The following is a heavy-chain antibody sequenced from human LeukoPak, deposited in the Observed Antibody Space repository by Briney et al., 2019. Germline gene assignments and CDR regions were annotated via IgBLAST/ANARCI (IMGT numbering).Heavy chain of an antibody. V-gene: IGHV4-61*02. CDR1: GGSISTGSYY. D-gene: IGHD3-22*01. CDR2: IFTSGST. J-gene: IGHJ1*01. Sequence: SETLSLTCTVSGGSISTGSYYWSWIRQPAGKGLEWIGRIFTSGSTNYNPSLKSRVTTSVDTSKNQFSLKVSSMTAADTAVYYCTYDSSGQPWFGYFQHWGQGTLVTVSS. CDR3: TYDSSGQPWFGYFQH.